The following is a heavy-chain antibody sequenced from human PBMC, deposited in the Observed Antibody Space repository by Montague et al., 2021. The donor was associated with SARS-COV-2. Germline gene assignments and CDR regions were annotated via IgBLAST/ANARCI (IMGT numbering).Heavy chain of an antibody. Sequence: AISGDSVSSNGGAWNWIWQSPSRGLEWLGRTYYRSKWFYDYAVSLKSRLTIKPDTSKNQFSLQLNSVTPEDTAVYYCARDIGSAGIYYYGMDVWGQGTTVTVSS. CDR2: TYYRSKWFY. CDR3: ARDIGSAGIYYYGMDV. J-gene: IGHJ6*02. V-gene: IGHV6-1*01. CDR1: GDSVSSNGGA. D-gene: IGHD3-10*01.